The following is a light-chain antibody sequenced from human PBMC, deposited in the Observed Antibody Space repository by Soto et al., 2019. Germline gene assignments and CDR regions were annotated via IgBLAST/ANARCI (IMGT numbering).Light chain of an antibody. CDR2: KAS. CDR3: QQYNSYSPT. V-gene: IGKV1-5*03. J-gene: IGKJ3*01. CDR1: QSISVW. Sequence: DIQVTQTPSTLSASVGDRVTITCRASQSISVWLAWYQQKAGKAPNLLIYKASRLESGVPSRFSGSGSETEFTLTISGLQPGDSATYYCQQYNSYSPTFGPGTKVDI.